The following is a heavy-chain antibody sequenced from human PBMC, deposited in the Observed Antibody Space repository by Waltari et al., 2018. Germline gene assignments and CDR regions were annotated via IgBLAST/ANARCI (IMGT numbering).Heavy chain of an antibody. CDR2: IIPIFGTA. CDR1: GGTFSSYA. Sequence: QVQLVQSGAEVKKPGSSVKVSCKASGGTFSSYAISWVRQAPGQGLEWMGGIIPIFGTANYAQKFQGRVTITADESTSTAYMELSSLRSEDTAVYYCARGPSMIVVKYYYYYMDVWGKGTTVTVSS. D-gene: IGHD3-22*01. V-gene: IGHV1-69*12. J-gene: IGHJ6*03. CDR3: ARGPSMIVVKYYYYYMDV.